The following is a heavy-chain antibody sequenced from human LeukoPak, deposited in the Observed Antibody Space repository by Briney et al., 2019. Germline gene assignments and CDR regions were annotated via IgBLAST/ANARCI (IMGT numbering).Heavy chain of an antibody. J-gene: IGHJ4*02. CDR2: INPNGGST. D-gene: IGHD6-19*01. CDR3: ARAVSRPIIAVARWYTDS. CDR1: GYTFTNYY. V-gene: IGHV1-46*01. Sequence: AASVKVSCKASGYTFTNYYMHWVRQAPGQGLEWMGIINPNGGSTSYAQKFQGRVTMTRDTSTSTVYMELSSLRSEDTAVYYCARAVSRPIIAVARWYTDSWGQGTLVTVSS.